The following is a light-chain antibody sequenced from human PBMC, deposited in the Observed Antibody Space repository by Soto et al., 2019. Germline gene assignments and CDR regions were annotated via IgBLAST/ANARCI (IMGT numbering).Light chain of an antibody. CDR1: QRVSSSY. V-gene: IGKV3-20*01. CDR2: GAS. CDR3: QQYGSSLWT. J-gene: IGKJ1*01. Sequence: EIVLTQSPGTLSLSPGERATLSCRASQRVSSSYLAWYQQKPGQAPRLLMYGASSRATGIPDRFSGSGSGTDFTLTISRLEPEDFAVYYCQQYGSSLWTFGRGTKVEIK.